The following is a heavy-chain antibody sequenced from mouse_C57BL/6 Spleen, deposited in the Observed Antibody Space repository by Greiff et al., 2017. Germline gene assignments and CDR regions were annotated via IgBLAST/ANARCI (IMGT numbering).Heavy chain of an antibody. CDR3: ARPRVRGYAMDY. Sequence: EVMLVESGGDLVKPGGSLKLSCAASGFTFSSYGMSWVRQTPDKRLEWVATISSGGSYTYYPDSVKGRFTISRDNARNTLYLQMSSLKSEDTAMYYCARPRVRGYAMDYWGQGTSVTVSS. D-gene: IGHD5-1*01. CDR2: ISSGGSYT. J-gene: IGHJ4*01. CDR1: GFTFSSYG. V-gene: IGHV5-6*01.